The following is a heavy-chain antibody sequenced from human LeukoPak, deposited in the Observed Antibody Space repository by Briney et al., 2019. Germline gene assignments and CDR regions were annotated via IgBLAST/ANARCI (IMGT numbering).Heavy chain of an antibody. V-gene: IGHV4-34*01. CDR3: ASDYSTRSPCQDESSDHYSRFQD. D-gene: IGHD3-22*01. CDR2: INHSGNT. CDR1: GVSFSIYY. Sequence: PSETLSLTCAVYGVSFSIYYWSWIRHPPGKGLEWIGEINHSGNTNSNPSFKSRLSISVGTSKNQFSLRLTYVTAADTAVYCCASDYSTRSPCQDESSDHYSRFQDWGQGTLVTVSS. J-gene: IGHJ1*01.